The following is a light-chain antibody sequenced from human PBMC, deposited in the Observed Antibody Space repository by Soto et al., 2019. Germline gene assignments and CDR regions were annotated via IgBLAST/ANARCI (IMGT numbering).Light chain of an antibody. J-gene: IGKJ4*01. CDR2: TAS. V-gene: IGKV1-9*01. CDR1: QGISSY. Sequence: DIQLTQSPSFLSASVGDRVTITCRASQGISSYLAWYQQKPGKAPKLLIYTASTLQSGVPSRFSGSGSGTEFTLTNSSLQPEDSATYYCQQLNGYPLTFGGGTKVEIK. CDR3: QQLNGYPLT.